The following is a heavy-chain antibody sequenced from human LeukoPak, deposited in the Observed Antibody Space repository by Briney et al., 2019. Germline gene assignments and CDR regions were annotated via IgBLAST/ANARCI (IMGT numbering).Heavy chain of an antibody. CDR1: GYTFTSYY. CDR2: INPSGGST. CDR3: ARDTDYDSSEGNWFDP. V-gene: IGHV1-46*01. D-gene: IGHD3-22*01. J-gene: IGHJ5*02. Sequence: ASVKVSCTASGYTFTSYYMHWVRQAPGQWLEWMGIINPSGGSTSYAQKFQGRVTMTRDMSTSTVYMELSSLRSEDTAVYYCARDTDYDSSEGNWFDPWGQGTLVTVSS.